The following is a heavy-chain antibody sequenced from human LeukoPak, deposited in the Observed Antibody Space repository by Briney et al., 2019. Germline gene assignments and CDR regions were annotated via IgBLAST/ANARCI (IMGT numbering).Heavy chain of an antibody. CDR2: ISGSGGST. CDR3: AKEANDILTGYPLGYFDY. J-gene: IGHJ4*02. Sequence: PGGSLRLSCAAPGFTFSSYAMGWVRQAPGEGLDWVSAISGSGGSTYYADSVKGRFTISRDNAKNTLYLQMNSLRAEETAVYYCAKEANDILTGYPLGYFDYWGQGTLVTVSS. V-gene: IGHV3-23*01. CDR1: GFTFSSYA. D-gene: IGHD3-9*01.